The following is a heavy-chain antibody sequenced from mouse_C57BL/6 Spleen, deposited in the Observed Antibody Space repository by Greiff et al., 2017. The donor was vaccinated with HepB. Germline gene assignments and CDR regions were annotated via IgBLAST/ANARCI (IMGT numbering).Heavy chain of an antibody. Sequence: QVQLQQPGAELVMPGASVKLSCTASGYTFTSYWMHWVKQRPGQGLEWIGEIDPSDSYTNYTQKFKGKSTLTVDKSSSTAYMQLSSLTSEDSAVYYCARKGFLYYFDYWGQGTTLTVSS. V-gene: IGHV1-69*01. CDR1: GYTFTSYW. CDR2: IDPSDSYT. D-gene: IGHD6-1*01. J-gene: IGHJ2*01. CDR3: ARKGFLYYFDY.